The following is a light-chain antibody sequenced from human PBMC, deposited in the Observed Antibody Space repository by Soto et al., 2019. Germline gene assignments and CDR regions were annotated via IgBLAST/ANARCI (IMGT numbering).Light chain of an antibody. CDR3: QQSYSTPT. V-gene: IGKV1-39*01. J-gene: IGKJ2*01. CDR1: QSISSY. Sequence: DIQMTQSPSSLSASVGDRVTITCRASQSISSYLNWYQQKPGKAPKLLIYAASSLQSGVPSRFSGSGSVTDFTLTISSLQPDDFATYYCQQSYSTPTFGQGTKLEIK. CDR2: AAS.